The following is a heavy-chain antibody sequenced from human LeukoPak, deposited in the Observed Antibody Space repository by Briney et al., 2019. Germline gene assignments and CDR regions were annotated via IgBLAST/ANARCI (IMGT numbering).Heavy chain of an antibody. Sequence: GGSLRLSCAASGFTFSSYEMNWVRQAPGKGLEWVSYISSSGSTIYYADSVKGRFTISRDNAKNSLYLQMNSLRAEDTAVYYCASPPQYDSSGYWGQGTLVTVSS. CDR2: ISSSGSTI. CDR3: ASPPQYDSSGY. D-gene: IGHD3-22*01. J-gene: IGHJ4*02. CDR1: GFTFSSYE. V-gene: IGHV3-48*03.